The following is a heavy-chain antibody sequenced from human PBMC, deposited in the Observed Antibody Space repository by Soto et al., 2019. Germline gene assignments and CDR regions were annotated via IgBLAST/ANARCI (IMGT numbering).Heavy chain of an antibody. V-gene: IGHV4-31*03. Sequence: QVQLQESGPGLVKPSQTLSLTCTVSGGSISSGGYYWNWIRQHPGKGLEWIGYMYYTGSTSYNPSLNSRVTISADMSKNQFSLNLTSVTAADTAVYYCARGVRSAGKDYWGQGNLVTVSS. D-gene: IGHD6-19*01. CDR1: GGSISSGGYY. CDR3: ARGVRSAGKDY. J-gene: IGHJ4*02. CDR2: MYYTGST.